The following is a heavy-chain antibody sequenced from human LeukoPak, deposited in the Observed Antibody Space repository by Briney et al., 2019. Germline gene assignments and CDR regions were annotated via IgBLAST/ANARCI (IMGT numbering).Heavy chain of an antibody. CDR2: IFYSGTT. Sequence: SETLSLTCTVSGAFITSSPYFWGWIRQTPGKGLEWVGSIFYSGTTYYNPSLTSRVTISEDSSKNQFSLRLHSLTAADTAIYYCARGRGYDPVVFYFDSWGQGTAVIVSS. V-gene: IGHV4-39*07. CDR3: ARGRGYDPVVFYFDS. J-gene: IGHJ4*02. D-gene: IGHD2-15*01. CDR1: GAFITSSPYF.